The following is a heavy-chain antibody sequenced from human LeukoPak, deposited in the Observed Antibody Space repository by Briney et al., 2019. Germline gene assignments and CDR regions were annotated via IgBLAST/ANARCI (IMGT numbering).Heavy chain of an antibody. CDR3: TKDLNGDGGSLYY. D-gene: IGHD1-26*01. Sequence: GGSLRLSCAASGFTFVSYAMSWVRQAPGKGLEWVSAISGGGETIYYADSVKGRFAISRDNSKNTLYLQMNGLRAEDTAIYYCTKDLNGDGGSLYYWGQGTLVTVSS. V-gene: IGHV3-23*01. J-gene: IGHJ4*02. CDR1: GFTFVSYA. CDR2: ISGGGETI.